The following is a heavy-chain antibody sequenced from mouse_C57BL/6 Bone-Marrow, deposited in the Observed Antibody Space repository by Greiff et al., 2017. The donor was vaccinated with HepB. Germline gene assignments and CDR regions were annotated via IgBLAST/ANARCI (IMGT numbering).Heavy chain of an antibody. J-gene: IGHJ2*01. CDR1: GYTFTSYW. CDR3: ARFTTVVATRAYYFDY. CDR2: IDPSDSYT. Sequence: QVQLQQPGAELVMPGASVKLSCKASGYTFTSYWMHWVKQRPGQGLEWIGEIDPSDSYTNYNQKFKGKSTLTVDKSSSTAYMQLSSLTSEDSAVYYSARFTTVVATRAYYFDYWGQGTTLTVSS. V-gene: IGHV1-69*01. D-gene: IGHD1-1*01.